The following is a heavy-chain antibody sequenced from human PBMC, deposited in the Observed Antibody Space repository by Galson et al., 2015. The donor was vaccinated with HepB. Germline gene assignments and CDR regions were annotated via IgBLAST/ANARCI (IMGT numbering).Heavy chain of an antibody. CDR3: AKGSTSVMNWFDP. CDR2: ISYDGSNK. V-gene: IGHV3-30*18. D-gene: IGHD2-2*01. Sequence: SLRLSCAASGFTFSSYGMHWVRQAPGKGLEWVAVISYDGSNKYYADSVKGRFTISRDNSKNTLYLQMNSLRAEDTAVYYCAKGSTSVMNWFDPWGQGTLVTVSS. J-gene: IGHJ5*02. CDR1: GFTFSSYG.